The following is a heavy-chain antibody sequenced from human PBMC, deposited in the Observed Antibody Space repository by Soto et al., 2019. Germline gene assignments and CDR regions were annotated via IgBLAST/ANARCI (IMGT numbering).Heavy chain of an antibody. CDR3: VRQGIGVLHGLVDV. D-gene: IGHD3-10*01. CDR2: FRSGGGT. Sequence: QVQLQESGPGLVKPSETLSLTCTVSGDSISSYNLAWIRQPPGKGLEWIGYFRSGGGTSYNPSLKGRVAKPADPSMTKFSLRRSSVTAADTAVYYCVRQGIGVLHGLVDVWGQGTTVTVSS. J-gene: IGHJ6*02. CDR1: GDSISSYN. V-gene: IGHV4-59*08.